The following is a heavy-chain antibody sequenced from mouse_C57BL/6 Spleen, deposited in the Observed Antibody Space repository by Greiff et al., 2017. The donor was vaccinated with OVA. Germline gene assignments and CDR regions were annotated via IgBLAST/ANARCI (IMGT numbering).Heavy chain of an antibody. D-gene: IGHD2-1*01. J-gene: IGHJ4*01. CDR3: ARLWYLYAMDY. CDR2: IHPNSGST. V-gene: IGHV1-64*01. CDR1: GYTFTSYW. Sequence: QVQLQQPGAELVKPGASVKLSCKASGYTFTSYWMPWVKQRPGQGLEWIGMIHPNSGSTNYNEKFKSKATLTVDKSSSTAYMQLSSLTSEDSAVYYCARLWYLYAMDYWGQGTSVTVSS.